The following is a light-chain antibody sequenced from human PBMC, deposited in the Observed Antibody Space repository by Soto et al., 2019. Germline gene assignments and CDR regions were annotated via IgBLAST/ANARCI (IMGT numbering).Light chain of an antibody. CDR2: GAS. Sequence: NPSASPVSAAFRETVTITFRASQSVXSWLDWDQQNPGTAPKLLXYGASTLPSGVPSRLSASGSGTEFILPISSLQPEYFAPYYCQLFKTDSGTFGEGTKVDIK. J-gene: IGKJ4*02. V-gene: IGKV1-5*03. CDR1: QSVXSW. CDR3: QLFKTDSGT.